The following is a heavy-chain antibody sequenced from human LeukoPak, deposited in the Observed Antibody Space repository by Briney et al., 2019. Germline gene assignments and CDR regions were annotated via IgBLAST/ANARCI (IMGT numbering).Heavy chain of an antibody. CDR2: IRYDGSNQ. D-gene: IGHD2-2*01. Sequence: GGSLRLSCAASGFTFSSYGMHWVRQAPGKGLEWVAFIRYDGSNQYYADSVKGRFTISRDNSKNTLYLQMNSLRAEDPAVYYCAKDLGIVVVPAAPDYWGQGTLVTVSS. V-gene: IGHV3-30*02. CDR1: GFTFSSYG. J-gene: IGHJ4*02. CDR3: AKDLGIVVVPAAPDY.